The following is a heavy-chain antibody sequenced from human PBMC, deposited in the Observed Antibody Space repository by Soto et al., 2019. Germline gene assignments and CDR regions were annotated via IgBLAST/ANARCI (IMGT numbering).Heavy chain of an antibody. J-gene: IGHJ6*03. CDR3: VRVQRRWDTVYYYYYMDV. CDR2: IYYSGST. CDR1: GGSISSGGYY. V-gene: IGHV4-31*03. D-gene: IGHD1-26*01. Sequence: SETMSLTCTVSGGSISSGGYYWSWNRQHPGKGLEWIGYIYYSGSTYYNPSLKSRVTISVDTSKNQFSLKLSSVTAADTAVYYCVRVQRRWDTVYYYYYMDVWGKGTTVTVSS.